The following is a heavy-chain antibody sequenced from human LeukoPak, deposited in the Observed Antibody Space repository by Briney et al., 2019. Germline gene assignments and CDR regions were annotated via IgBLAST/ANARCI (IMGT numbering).Heavy chain of an antibody. Sequence: GESLKISCKGSGYSFSNYWIGWVRQMPGKGLEWMGIIYPGDSDTRYSPSVQGQVTISADKSISTAYLQWSSLKASDTAMYYCARRRFTSVAPAARRTVLDAFDIWGQGTMVTVSS. CDR1: GYSFSNYW. J-gene: IGHJ3*02. CDR3: ARRRFTSVAPAARRTVLDAFDI. CDR2: IYPGDSDT. D-gene: IGHD2-2*01. V-gene: IGHV5-51*01.